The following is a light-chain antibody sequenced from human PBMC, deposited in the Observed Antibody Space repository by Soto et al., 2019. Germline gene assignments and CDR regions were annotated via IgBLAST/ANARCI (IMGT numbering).Light chain of an antibody. CDR3: SSYAGSNNYV. V-gene: IGLV2-8*01. Sequence: QSALTQPPSASGSPGQSVTISCTGSSSDVGCYNYVSWYQQNPGKAPKLMIYEVSKRPSGVPGRFSGSKSGNTASLTVSGLQAEDAADYYCSSYAGSNNYVFGTGTKLTVL. CDR1: SSDVGCYNY. J-gene: IGLJ1*01. CDR2: EVS.